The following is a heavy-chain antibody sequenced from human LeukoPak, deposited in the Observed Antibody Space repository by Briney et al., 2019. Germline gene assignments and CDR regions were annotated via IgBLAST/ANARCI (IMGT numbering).Heavy chain of an antibody. D-gene: IGHD1-14*01. CDR3: ARDSIMTNRYYFDY. J-gene: IGHJ4*02. Sequence: EGSVKVSCKASGGTFSSYAISWVRQAPGQGLEGMGRIIPIFGIANYAQKFQGRVTITADKSTSTAYMELSSLRSEDTAVYYCARDSIMTNRYYFDYWGQGTLVTVSS. CDR1: GGTFSSYA. CDR2: IIPIFGIA. V-gene: IGHV1-69*04.